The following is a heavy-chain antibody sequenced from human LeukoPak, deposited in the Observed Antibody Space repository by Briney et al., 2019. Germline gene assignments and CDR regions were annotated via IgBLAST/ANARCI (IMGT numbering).Heavy chain of an antibody. CDR3: VKDPRDTYGTNWFVS. CDR2: ITGIGDYT. Sequence: PGGSLRLSCAGSGFTFTNYMAWVRQAPGMGLEWVSAITGIGDYTYYTDSVKGRFTISRDNSKKTLYLQMSGLRVEDTAMYYCVKDPRDTYGTNWFVSWGQGTLLIVSS. J-gene: IGHJ5*01. D-gene: IGHD2-21*01. CDR1: GFTFTNY. V-gene: IGHV3-23*01.